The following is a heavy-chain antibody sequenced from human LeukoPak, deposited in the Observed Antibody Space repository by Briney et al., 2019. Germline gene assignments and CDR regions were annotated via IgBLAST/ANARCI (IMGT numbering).Heavy chain of an antibody. CDR2: IYYSGST. V-gene: IGHV4-59*01. CDR1: GGSISCYY. CDR3: ARTPDIVLMLGGRCYYGMDV. J-gene: IGHJ6*02. D-gene: IGHD2-8*01. Sequence: SETLSLTCTVSGGSISCYYWSWLRQPPGKGLEWIGYIYYSGSTNYNPSLKSRVTISADTSTNQFSLQLSSVTAADTAVYYCARTPDIVLMLGGRCYYGMDVWRQGTTVAV.